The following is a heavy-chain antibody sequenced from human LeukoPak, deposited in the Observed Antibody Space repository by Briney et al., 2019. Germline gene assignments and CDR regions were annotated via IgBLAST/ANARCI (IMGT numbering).Heavy chain of an antibody. J-gene: IGHJ4*02. CDR1: GYTFTSYG. D-gene: IGHD2-2*02. Sequence: ASVKVSCKASGYTFTSYGISWVRQAPGQGPEWMGWISAYNGNTNYAQKLQGRVTMTTDTSTSTAYMELRSLRSDDTAVYYCARGIVVVPAAIAFDYWGQGTLVTVSS. CDR2: ISAYNGNT. V-gene: IGHV1-18*01. CDR3: ARGIVVVPAAIAFDY.